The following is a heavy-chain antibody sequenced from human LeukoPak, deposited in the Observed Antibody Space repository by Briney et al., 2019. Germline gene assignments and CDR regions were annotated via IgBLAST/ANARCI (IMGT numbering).Heavy chain of an antibody. CDR3: AKTGGSSSWYTDS. V-gene: IGHV3-21*01. CDR2: ISSSSSYI. D-gene: IGHD6-13*01. CDR1: GFTFSSYS. Sequence: PGGSLRLSCAASGFTFSSYSMNWVRQAPGKGLEWVSSISSSSSYIYYADSVKGRFTISRDNAKNSLYLQMNSLRDEDTAVYCCAKTGGSSSWYTDSWGQGTLVTVSS. J-gene: IGHJ4*02.